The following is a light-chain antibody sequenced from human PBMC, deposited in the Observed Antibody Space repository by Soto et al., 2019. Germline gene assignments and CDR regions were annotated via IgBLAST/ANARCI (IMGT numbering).Light chain of an antibody. CDR3: QQSYSMPWT. Sequence: DIQMTQSPSSLSASVGDRVTISCRASQSIVNFLNWYQQKPGKAPRFLIYAASSLQSGVPSRFSGSGSGTEFTLTISSLQLEDFATYFCQQSYSMPWTFGQGTKVDIK. CDR1: QSIVNF. CDR2: AAS. J-gene: IGKJ1*01. V-gene: IGKV1-39*01.